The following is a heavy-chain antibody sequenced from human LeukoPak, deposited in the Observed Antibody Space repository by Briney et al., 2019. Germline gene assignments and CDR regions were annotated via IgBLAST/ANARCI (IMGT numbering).Heavy chain of an antibody. CDR1: GGSISSYY. J-gene: IGHJ4*02. CDR2: IYTSGST. D-gene: IGHD2-15*01. Sequence: PSETLSLTCTVSGGSISSYYWGWIRQPAGKGLEWIGRIYTSGSTNYNPSLKSRVTMSVDTSKNQFSLKLSSVTAADTAVYYCARGVVVVAATLQYYFDYWGQGTLVTVSS. V-gene: IGHV4-4*07. CDR3: ARGVVVVAATLQYYFDY.